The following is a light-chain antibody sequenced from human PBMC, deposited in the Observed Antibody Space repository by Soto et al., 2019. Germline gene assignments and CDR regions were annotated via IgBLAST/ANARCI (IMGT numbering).Light chain of an antibody. CDR1: QSLSSN. CDR2: GAS. CDR3: QQYKNWPPIT. J-gene: IGKJ5*01. V-gene: IGKV3-15*01. Sequence: VLNQSPATLSASPGEGATLSCRASQSLSSNLAWYQQKPGQAPRLLIYGASTRATGVPARFSGSGSGTEFTLTISSLQSEDFAVYYCQQYKNWPPITFGQGTRLEIK.